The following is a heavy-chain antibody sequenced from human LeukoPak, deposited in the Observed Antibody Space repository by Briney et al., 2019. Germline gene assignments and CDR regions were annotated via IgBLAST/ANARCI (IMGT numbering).Heavy chain of an antibody. Sequence: PGGSLRLSCAASGFTFSNYWMNWVRQAPGKGLEWVANIKYDGSEKYYVDSVKGRFTISRDNAKHSLYLQMNSLRAEDTAVYYCARVMTSGYYTFDYWGRGTLVTVSS. V-gene: IGHV3-7*01. J-gene: IGHJ4*02. D-gene: IGHD3-22*01. CDR3: ARVMTSGYYTFDY. CDR2: IKYDGSEK. CDR1: GFTFSNYW.